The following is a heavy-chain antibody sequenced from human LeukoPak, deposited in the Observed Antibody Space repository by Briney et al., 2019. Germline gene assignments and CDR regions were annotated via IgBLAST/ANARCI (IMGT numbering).Heavy chain of an antibody. J-gene: IGHJ4*02. D-gene: IGHD1-26*01. CDR1: GGSISSGSYY. V-gene: IGHV4-61*02. Sequence: SQTLSLTCTVSGGSISSGSYYWSWIRQPAGKGLEWIGRIYTSGSTNYNPSLKSRVTISVDTSKNQFSLKLISVTAADTAVYYCARGLSYGKPRFDYWGQGTLVTVSS. CDR3: ARGLSYGKPRFDY. CDR2: IYTSGST.